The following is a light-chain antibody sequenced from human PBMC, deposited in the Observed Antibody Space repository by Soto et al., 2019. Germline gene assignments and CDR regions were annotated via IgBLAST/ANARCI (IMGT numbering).Light chain of an antibody. CDR2: GAS. V-gene: IGKV3-15*01. CDR1: QSVSSN. Sequence: EIVMTQSPATLSVSPGERATLSCRASQSVSSNLAWNQQKPGQAPRLLIYGASTRATGIPARFSGSGSGTEFTLTISSLQSEDFAVYYCQQYNNWPPPFGQGTKVEIK. CDR3: QQYNNWPPP. J-gene: IGKJ1*01.